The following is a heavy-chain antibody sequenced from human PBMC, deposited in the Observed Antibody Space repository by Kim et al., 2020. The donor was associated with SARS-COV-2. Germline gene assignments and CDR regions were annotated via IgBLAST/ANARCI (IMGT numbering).Heavy chain of an antibody. CDR2: ISYDGSNK. Sequence: GGSLRLSCAASGFTFSSYGMHWVRQAPGKGLEWVAVISYDGSNKYYADSVKGRFTISRDNSKNTLYLQMNSLRAEDTAVYYCAKDADRVNIVATIIDYWG. CDR1: GFTFSSYG. D-gene: IGHD5-12*01. J-gene: IGHJ4*01. V-gene: IGHV3-30*18. CDR3: AKDADRVNIVATIIDY.